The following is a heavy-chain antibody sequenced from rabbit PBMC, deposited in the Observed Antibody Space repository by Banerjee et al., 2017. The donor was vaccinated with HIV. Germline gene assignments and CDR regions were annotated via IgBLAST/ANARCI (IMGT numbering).Heavy chain of an antibody. D-gene: IGHD4-1*01. CDR3: ARDLSSSGWSDFAL. CDR1: GFSFSSNYW. J-gene: IGHJ3*01. CDR2: INTGTSGST. V-gene: IGHV1S40*01. Sequence: QSLEESGGDLVKPGASLTLTCTASGFSFSSNYWICWVRQAPGKGLEWIGCINTGTSGSTYYASWVNGRFSISRSTCLNTVTPQMTSLTAADTATYFCARDLSSSGWSDFALWGQGTLVTVS.